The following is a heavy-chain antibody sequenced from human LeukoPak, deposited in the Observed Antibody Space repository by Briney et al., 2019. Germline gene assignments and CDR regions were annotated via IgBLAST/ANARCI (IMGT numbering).Heavy chain of an antibody. J-gene: IGHJ6*03. CDR3: AKDLYSYYYYYMDV. CDR1: GFTFSSYA. D-gene: IGHD3-16*01. CDR2: ISGSGGST. Sequence: GRSLRLSCAASGFTFSSYAMSWVRQAPGKGLEWVSAISGSGGSTYYADSVKGRFTISRDNSKNTLYLQMNSLRAEDTAVYYCAKDLYSYYYYYMDVWGKGTTVTVSS. V-gene: IGHV3-23*01.